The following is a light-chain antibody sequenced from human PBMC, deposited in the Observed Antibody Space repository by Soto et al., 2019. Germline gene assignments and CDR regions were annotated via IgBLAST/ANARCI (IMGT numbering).Light chain of an antibody. CDR2: DNN. J-gene: IGLJ2*01. CDR1: TSNIVNNF. CDR3: GTWDYSLTAFV. V-gene: IGLV1-51*01. Sequence: QSVLTQPPSVSAAPGEKVTISCSGRTSNIVNNFVSWYRQFPGRAPQLLIHDNNKRPSGIPERFSGSKGGSSATLGITGLQTGDEALYYCGTWDYSLTAFVFGGGTKLTVL.